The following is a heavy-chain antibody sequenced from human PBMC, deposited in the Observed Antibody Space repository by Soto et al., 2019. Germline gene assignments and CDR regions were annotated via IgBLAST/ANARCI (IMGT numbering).Heavy chain of an antibody. CDR2: ICDDGGSK. Sequence: GGSLRLSCAASGFTFSSYAMSWVRQAPGKGPEWVSAICDDGGSKYYADSVKGRFTISRDSSKNTLYLQMNSLRAEDTAVYYCAKDEWRTTFYSSTGSYFDYWGQGTLVTVSS. CDR1: GFTFSSYA. D-gene: IGHD3-16*01. V-gene: IGHV3-23*01. J-gene: IGHJ4*02. CDR3: AKDEWRTTFYSSTGSYFDY.